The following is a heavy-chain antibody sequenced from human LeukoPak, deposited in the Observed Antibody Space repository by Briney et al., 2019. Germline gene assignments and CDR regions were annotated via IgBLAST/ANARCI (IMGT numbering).Heavy chain of an antibody. Sequence: SETLSLTCTVSGNSFGDYYWSWIRQPAGKGLEWIGRIYTSGSTTYNPSLKSRVTMSVDTSKSQFSLNLMSVTAADTAVYYCTRDTGTTGEVKFDPWGQGTLVAVSS. CDR1: GNSFGDYY. CDR3: TRDTGTTGEVKFDP. J-gene: IGHJ5*02. D-gene: IGHD4-17*01. V-gene: IGHV4-4*07. CDR2: IYTSGST.